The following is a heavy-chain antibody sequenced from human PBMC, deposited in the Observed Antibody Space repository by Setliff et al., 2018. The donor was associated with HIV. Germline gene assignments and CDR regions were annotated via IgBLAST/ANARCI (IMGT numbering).Heavy chain of an antibody. CDR3: ARHLIPGDPRYSSSWYY. D-gene: IGHD6-13*01. J-gene: IGHJ4*02. Sequence: GESLKISCQGSGYNFRSYWIAWVRQMPGKGLEYLGIIYPPDSDTRYSPSFQGQVTISVDKSANTAYLQWTSLKASDTAMYYCARHLIPGDPRYSSSWYYWGQGTLVTAPQ. V-gene: IGHV5-51*01. CDR2: IYPPDSDT. CDR1: GYNFRSYW.